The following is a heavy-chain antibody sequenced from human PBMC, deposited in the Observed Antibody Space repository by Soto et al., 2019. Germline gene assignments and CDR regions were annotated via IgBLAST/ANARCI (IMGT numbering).Heavy chain of an antibody. CDR3: AKDKYAYCSGGSCSKHPFEYGMDV. Sequence: PGGSLRLSCAASGFTFSDYYMSWIRQAPGKGLEWVSYISSSGSTIYYADSVKGRFTISRDNAKNSLYLQMNSLRAEDTAVYYCAKDKYAYCSGGSCSKHPFEYGMDVWGQGTTVTVSS. V-gene: IGHV3-11*04. CDR1: GFTFSDYY. J-gene: IGHJ6*02. D-gene: IGHD2-15*01. CDR2: ISSSGSTI.